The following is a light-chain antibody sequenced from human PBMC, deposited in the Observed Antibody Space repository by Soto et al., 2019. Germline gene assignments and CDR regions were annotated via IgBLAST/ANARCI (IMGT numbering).Light chain of an antibody. J-gene: IGLJ1*01. V-gene: IGLV2-14*01. CDR1: SSDIGNYNY. CDR3: SSFTGISTPYV. CDR2: EVS. Sequence: QSALTQPASVSGSPGQSITMSCTGTSSDIGNYNYVSWYQQYPGKVPNLIIYEVSNRPSGVSNRFSGSKSGNTASLTISGLQAEDEADYYCSSFTGISTPYVFGTGTKLTVL.